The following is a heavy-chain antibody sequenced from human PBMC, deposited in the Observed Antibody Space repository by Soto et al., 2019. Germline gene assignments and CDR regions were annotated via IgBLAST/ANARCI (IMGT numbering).Heavy chain of an antibody. CDR2: IYYSGST. D-gene: IGHD3-3*01. CDR1: GGSISSSSYY. CDR3: ARQEITIFGVVRNGWFDP. J-gene: IGHJ5*02. V-gene: IGHV4-39*01. Sequence: SETLSLTCTVSGGSISSSSYYWGWIRQPPGKGLEWIGSIYYSGSTYYNPSLKSRVTISVDTSKNQFSLKLSSVTAADTAVYYCARQEITIFGVVRNGWFDPWGQGTLVTVSS.